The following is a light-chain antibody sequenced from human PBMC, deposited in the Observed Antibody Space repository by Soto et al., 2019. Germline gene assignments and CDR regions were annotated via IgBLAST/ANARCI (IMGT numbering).Light chain of an antibody. Sequence: DIQMTQSPSTLSASVGARVTITCRASQSISSWLAWYQQRPGKAPKLLIYDASSLETGVPSRFSGSGSGTDFTLTISSLQPDDFATYYCQQYNNYPYTFGQGTKLEIK. V-gene: IGKV1-5*01. CDR1: QSISSW. J-gene: IGKJ2*01. CDR3: QQYNNYPYT. CDR2: DAS.